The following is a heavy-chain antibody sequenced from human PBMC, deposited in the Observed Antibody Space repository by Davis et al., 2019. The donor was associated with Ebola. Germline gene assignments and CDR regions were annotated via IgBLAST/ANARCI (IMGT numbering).Heavy chain of an antibody. CDR2: MYHSGST. CDR1: GGSISSNNW. J-gene: IGHJ5*01. V-gene: IGHV4-4*02. Sequence: MPSETLSLTCGVSGGSISSNNWWSWVRQPPGKGLEWIGEMYHSGSTNYNPSLKSRVTVSVDKSKNQFSLELSSVTAADTAVYYCARAPYSSACFDSWGQGTLVTVSS. D-gene: IGHD6-25*01. CDR3: ARAPYSSACFDS.